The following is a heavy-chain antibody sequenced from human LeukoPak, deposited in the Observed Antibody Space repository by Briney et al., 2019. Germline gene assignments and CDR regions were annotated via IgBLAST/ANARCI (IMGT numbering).Heavy chain of an antibody. CDR3: ARDDDTSGHSSHFGL. V-gene: IGHV3-33*08. D-gene: IGHD3-22*01. CDR1: GFIVSDID. J-gene: IGHJ4*02. Sequence: GALRLSCAASGFIVSDIDLSWVRQAPGKGLEWVAAISYGDGSKKYYADSVMGRFTISRDNSRNTLSLQVNSLRAEDTAVYHCARDDDTSGHSSHFGLWGQGTLVTVSS. CDR2: ISYGDGSKK.